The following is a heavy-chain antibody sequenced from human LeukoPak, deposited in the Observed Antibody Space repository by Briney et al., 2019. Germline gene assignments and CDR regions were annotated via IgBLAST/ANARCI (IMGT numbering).Heavy chain of an antibody. V-gene: IGHV3-21*01. CDR1: AFTSSSYS. CDR3: ARDPINIATAANGFDY. CDR2: ISSSSRYI. J-gene: IGHJ4*02. Sequence: GGSLRLSCAASAFTSSSYSMNWVRQAPGKGLEWVSSISSSSRYIYYADSVKGRFTISRDNAKNSLYLQMNSLRVEDTASYYCARDPINIATAANGFDYWGQGTLVTVSS. D-gene: IGHD6-13*01.